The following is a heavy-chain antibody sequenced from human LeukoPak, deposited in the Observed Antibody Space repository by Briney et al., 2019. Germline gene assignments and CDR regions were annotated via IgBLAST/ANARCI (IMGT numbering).Heavy chain of an antibody. V-gene: IGHV3-33*08. CDR1: GFTFSSYG. D-gene: IGHD2-15*01. CDR2: IWYDGSNK. J-gene: IGHJ3*02. CDR3: ARERGYCSGGSCNDAFDI. Sequence: PGRSLRLSCAASGFTFSSYGMHWVRQAPGKGLEWVAVIWYDGSNKYYADSVKGRFTISRDNSKNTLYLQMNSLRAEDTAVYYCARERGYCSGGSCNDAFDIWGQGTMVTVSS.